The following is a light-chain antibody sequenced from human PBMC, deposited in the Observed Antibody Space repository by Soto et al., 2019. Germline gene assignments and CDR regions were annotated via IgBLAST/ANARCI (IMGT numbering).Light chain of an antibody. CDR2: EAT. CDR3: QQANSFPIT. J-gene: IGKJ5*01. CDR1: QGLKF. Sequence: ASQGLKFLAWYQQKPGKAPRLLIYEATNLQSGVPPRFSGSGSGTDFTLTISSLQPEDFATYFCQQANSFPITFGQGTRLETK. V-gene: IGKV1D-12*01.